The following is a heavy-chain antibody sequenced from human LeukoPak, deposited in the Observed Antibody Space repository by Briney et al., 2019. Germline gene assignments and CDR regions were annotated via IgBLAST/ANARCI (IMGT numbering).Heavy chain of an antibody. CDR2: ISSTSSVI. D-gene: IGHD1-14*01. Sequence: GWSLRLSCAASEFTFRSYTMNWVRQAPGKGLEWNSSISSTSSVIYYADSLKGRFTVSRDNAKNSLYLQMNSLRVDDTAVYYCARSGGRLLNYYFDYWGQGTLVTVSS. CDR1: EFTFRSYT. V-gene: IGHV3-21*01. CDR3: ARSGGRLLNYYFDY. J-gene: IGHJ4*02.